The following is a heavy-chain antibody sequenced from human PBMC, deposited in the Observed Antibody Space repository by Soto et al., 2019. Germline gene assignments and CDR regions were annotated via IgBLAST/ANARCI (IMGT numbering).Heavy chain of an antibody. CDR3: AKDLDYDSSGYYYDYYYGMDV. CDR1: GFTFSSYA. D-gene: IGHD3-22*01. Sequence: GSLRLSCAASGFTFSSYAMSWVRQAPGKGLEWVSAISGSGGSTYYADSVKGRFTISRDNSKNTLYLQMNSLRAEDTAVYYCAKDLDYDSSGYYYDYYYGMDVWGQGTTVTVSS. J-gene: IGHJ6*02. V-gene: IGHV3-23*01. CDR2: ISGSGGST.